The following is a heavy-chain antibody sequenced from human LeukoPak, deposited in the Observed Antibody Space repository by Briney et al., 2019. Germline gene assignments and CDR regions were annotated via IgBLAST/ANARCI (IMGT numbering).Heavy chain of an antibody. D-gene: IGHD2-2*01. CDR1: GGSISSYY. Sequence: SETQSLTCTVSGGSISSYYWSWIRQPAGKGLEWIGRIYTSGSTNYNPSLKSRVTMSVDTSKNQFSLKLSSVTAADTAVYYCARDSPGYCSSTSCRKFDPWGQGTLVTVSS. CDR2: IYTSGST. V-gene: IGHV4-4*07. J-gene: IGHJ5*02. CDR3: ARDSPGYCSSTSCRKFDP.